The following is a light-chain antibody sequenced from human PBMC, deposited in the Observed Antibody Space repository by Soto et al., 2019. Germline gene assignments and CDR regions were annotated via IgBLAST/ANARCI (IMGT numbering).Light chain of an antibody. Sequence: DIQMTQSPSSLSASVGDRVTITCQASQDITSYLNWYQHKPGKAPKLLIYDASILEGGVPSRFSGSGSGTDFTFSIRSLQAEDVATYYYQHSDYPPTFGGGTTVDFK. CDR3: QHSDYPPT. V-gene: IGKV1-33*01. J-gene: IGKJ3*01. CDR1: QDITSY. CDR2: DAS.